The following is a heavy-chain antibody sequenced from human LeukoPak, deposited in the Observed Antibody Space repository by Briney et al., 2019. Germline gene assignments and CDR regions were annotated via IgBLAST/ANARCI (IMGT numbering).Heavy chain of an antibody. Sequence: SETLSLTCTVSGASISTNSYYWGWIRQPPGKGLEWIGSIYYSGSTYYNPSLKSRVTISIDTSKNQFSLRLRSVTAADTAVYYCARYRKYGSGSYYKARYYFDYWGQGTLVTVSS. CDR2: IYYSGST. J-gene: IGHJ4*02. V-gene: IGHV4-39*07. CDR1: GASISTNSYY. D-gene: IGHD3-10*01. CDR3: ARYRKYGSGSYYKARYYFDY.